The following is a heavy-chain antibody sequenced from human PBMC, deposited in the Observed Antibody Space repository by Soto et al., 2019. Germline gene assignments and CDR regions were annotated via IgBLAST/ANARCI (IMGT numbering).Heavy chain of an antibody. V-gene: IGHV4-38-2*01. CDR3: ARGSFSSSSSWLDP. D-gene: IGHD6-6*01. J-gene: IGHJ5*02. CDR2: LYHSGST. CDR1: DDPITSGYY. Sequence: SEPMSHTCGVSDDPITSGYYCRCIRQSPGKGLEWIGSLYHSGSTYYNPSLKSRVTISVDSSKNQFSLRLTSVTAADTAVYYCARGSFSSSSSWLDPWGRGTLVTVSS.